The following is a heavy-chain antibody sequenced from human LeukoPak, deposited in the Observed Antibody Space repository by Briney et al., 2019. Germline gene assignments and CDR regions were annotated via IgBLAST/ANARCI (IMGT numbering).Heavy chain of an antibody. V-gene: IGHV4-59*01. CDR2: IYYGGST. D-gene: IGHD3-10*01. CDR3: ARGGLLWFGETRPFDY. CDR1: GGSISSYY. Sequence: SETLSLTCSVSGGSISSYYWTWIRRPPEKGLEWIGHIYYGGSTNYNPSLKSRVTISVDASKKQFFLKLTSVTAADTAVYYCARGGLLWFGETRPFDYWGQGTLVTVSS. J-gene: IGHJ4*02.